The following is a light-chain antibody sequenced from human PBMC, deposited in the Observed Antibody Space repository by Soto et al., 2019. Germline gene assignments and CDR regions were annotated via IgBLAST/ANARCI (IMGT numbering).Light chain of an antibody. CDR2: GAS. V-gene: IGKV3-20*01. CDR1: QSVSSSY. CDR3: QQYGSSPPFT. Sequence: EIVLMQSPGTLSLSPGERATLSCRASQSVSSSYLAWYQQKPGQAPRLLIYGASSRATGIPDRFSGSGSGTDFTLTISRLEPEDFAVYYCQQYGSSPPFTFGPGTKVDIK. J-gene: IGKJ3*01.